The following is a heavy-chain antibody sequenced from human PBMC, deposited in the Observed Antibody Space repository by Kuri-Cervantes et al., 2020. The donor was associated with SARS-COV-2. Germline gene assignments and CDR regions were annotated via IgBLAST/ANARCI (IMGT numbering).Heavy chain of an antibody. Sequence: GGSLRLSCAASGFTFRTYGMHWVRQAPGKGLEWVALISYDEVNKYYADSVKGRFSISRDNSRNTLYLQMSSLRAEDTAVYYCAGFPEWELLPFDIWGQGTMVTVSS. CDR2: ISYDEVNK. CDR3: AGFPEWELLPFDI. J-gene: IGHJ3*02. CDR1: GFTFRTYG. D-gene: IGHD1-26*01. V-gene: IGHV3-30*03.